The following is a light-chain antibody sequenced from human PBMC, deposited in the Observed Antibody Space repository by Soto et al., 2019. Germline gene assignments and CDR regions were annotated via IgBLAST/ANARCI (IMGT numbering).Light chain of an antibody. CDR3: QQSYST. V-gene: IGKV1-39*01. CDR2: AAS. Sequence: QMTQSPSSLSASVGDRVTITCRASQSISTYLNWYQQKPGKAPKLLIYAASSLQSGVPSRFSGSGSGTDFTLTIRSLQPEDFATYYCQQSYSTFGGGTKVEIK. J-gene: IGKJ4*01. CDR1: QSISTY.